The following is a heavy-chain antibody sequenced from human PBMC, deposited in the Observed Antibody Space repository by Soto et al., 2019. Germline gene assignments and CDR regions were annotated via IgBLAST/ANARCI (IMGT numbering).Heavy chain of an antibody. CDR1: GFTFSTYG. J-gene: IGHJ4*02. V-gene: IGHV3-23*01. CDR2: ISGSGDST. Sequence: DVQMLESGGGLVQPGGSLRLSCAASGFTFSTYGMNWVRQVPGKGLEWVSSISGSGDSTNYADSVKGRFTIPRDNSKNTLYLQMSSLRVEDTAVYYCAKGDRIAAAGSIDYWGQGTLLTLSS. CDR3: AKGDRIAAAGSIDY. D-gene: IGHD6-13*01.